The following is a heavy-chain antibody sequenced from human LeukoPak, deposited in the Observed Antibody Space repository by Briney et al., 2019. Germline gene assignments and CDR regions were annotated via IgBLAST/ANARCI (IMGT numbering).Heavy chain of an antibody. D-gene: IGHD3-3*01. CDR1: GYTFPSYF. CDR2: INPTGGST. Sequence: ASVKVSCKASGYTFPSYFMHWVRQAPGQGLEWMGIINPTGGSTTYAQKFQGRVTMTRDTSTTTLYMELGSLTSEDTALYYCARAHTSAPGTLFDYWGQGTLVTVSS. J-gene: IGHJ4*02. CDR3: ARAHTSAPGTLFDY. V-gene: IGHV1-46*01.